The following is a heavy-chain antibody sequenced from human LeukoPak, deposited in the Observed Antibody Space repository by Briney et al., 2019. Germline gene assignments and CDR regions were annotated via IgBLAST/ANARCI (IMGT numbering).Heavy chain of an antibody. D-gene: IGHD5-18*01. CDR2: ISDTGGST. Sequence: PGGSLRLSCAASGFTFSNYAMSWVRQAPGKGLEWVSSISDTGGSTYYADSVKGRFTISRDNAKNSLYLQMNSLRAEDTAVYYCARVWDTAMGTDAFDIWGQGTMVTVSS. V-gene: IGHV3-23*01. CDR1: GFTFSNYA. CDR3: ARVWDTAMGTDAFDI. J-gene: IGHJ3*02.